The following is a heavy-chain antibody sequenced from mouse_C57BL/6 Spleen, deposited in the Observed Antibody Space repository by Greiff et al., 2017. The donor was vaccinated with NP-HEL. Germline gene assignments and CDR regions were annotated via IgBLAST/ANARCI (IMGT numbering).Heavy chain of an antibody. CDR2: IYPGNSDT. D-gene: IGHD1-1*01. V-gene: IGHV1-5*01. Sequence: EVQLQQSGTVLARPGASVKMSCKTSGYTFTSYWMHWVKQRPGQGLEWIGAIYPGNSDTSYNQKFKGKAKLTAVTSASTAYMELSSLTNEDSAVYYCTRSTITTVVMDYWGQGTSVTVSS. J-gene: IGHJ4*01. CDR3: TRSTITTVVMDY. CDR1: GYTFTSYW.